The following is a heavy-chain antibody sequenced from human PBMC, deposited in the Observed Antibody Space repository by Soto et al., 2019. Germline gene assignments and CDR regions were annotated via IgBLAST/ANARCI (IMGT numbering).Heavy chain of an antibody. J-gene: IGHJ5*02. V-gene: IGHV3-30*18. Sequence: GGSLRLSCAASGFTFSSYGMHWVRQAPGKGLEWVAVISYDGSNKYYADSVKGRFTISRDNSKNTLYLQMNSLRAEDTAVYYCAKTFCSSTSCYEIDPWGQGTLVTVSS. CDR1: GFTFSSYG. D-gene: IGHD2-2*01. CDR2: ISYDGSNK. CDR3: AKTFCSSTSCYEIDP.